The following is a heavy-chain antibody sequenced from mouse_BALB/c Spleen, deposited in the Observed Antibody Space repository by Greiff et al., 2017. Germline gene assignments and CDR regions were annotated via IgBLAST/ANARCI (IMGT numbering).Heavy chain of an antibody. J-gene: IGHJ2*01. Sequence: DVHLVESGPGLVKPSQSLSLTCTVTGYSITSDYAWNWIRQFPGNKLEWMGYISYSGSTSYNPSLKSRISITRDTSKNQFFLQLNSVTTEDTATYYCARAHTYFPYGYLDYWGQGTTLTVSS. V-gene: IGHV3-2*02. CDR3: ARAHTYFPYGYLDY. CDR1: GYSITSDYA. D-gene: IGHD2-10*02. CDR2: ISYSGST.